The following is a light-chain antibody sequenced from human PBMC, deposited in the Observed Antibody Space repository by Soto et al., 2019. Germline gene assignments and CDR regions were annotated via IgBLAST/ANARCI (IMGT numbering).Light chain of an antibody. CDR1: SSDVGTYNL. V-gene: IGLV2-23*02. CDR2: EVS. CDR3: CSYAGSSTYV. Sequence: QSALTQPASVSGSPGQSITISCTGTSSDVGTYNLVSWYQHHPGKAPKVMIYEVSKRPSGVSNRSSGSKSGNTASLTISGLQAEDEADSYCCSYAGSSTYVFGTGTKVTVL. J-gene: IGLJ1*01.